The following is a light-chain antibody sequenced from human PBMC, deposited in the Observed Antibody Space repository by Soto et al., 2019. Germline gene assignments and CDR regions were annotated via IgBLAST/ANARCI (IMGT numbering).Light chain of an antibody. CDR3: MSFTSSNTYV. CDR1: SSDVGAYNF. J-gene: IGLJ1*01. Sequence: QSARTQPASVSGSPGQSITISCTGTSSDVGAYNFVSWYQHHPDKAPKVVIYDVANRPSGVSYRFSASKSGNTASLTISGLQAEDEADYYCMSFTSSNTYVFGTGTKVTVL. CDR2: DVA. V-gene: IGLV2-14*03.